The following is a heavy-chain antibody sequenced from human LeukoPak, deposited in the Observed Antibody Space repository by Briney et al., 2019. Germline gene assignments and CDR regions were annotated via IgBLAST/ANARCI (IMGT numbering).Heavy chain of an antibody. Sequence: EGSLRLSCAASGFTFSDYYISWIRQAPGKGLEWVSYISSSGSTIYYADSVKGRFTISRDNAKNSLYLQMNSLRAEDTAVYYCARDSNPIYSLGVVYWGQGTLVTVSS. CDR2: ISSSGSTI. CDR1: GFTFSDYY. D-gene: IGHD2-15*01. J-gene: IGHJ4*02. CDR3: ARDSNPIYSLGVVY. V-gene: IGHV3-11*01.